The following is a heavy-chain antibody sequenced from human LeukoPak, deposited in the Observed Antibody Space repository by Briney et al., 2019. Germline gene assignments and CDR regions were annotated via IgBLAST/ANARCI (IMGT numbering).Heavy chain of an antibody. CDR3: ARELPREVTLDY. CDR2: INNGGVST. CDR1: GFTFISYG. V-gene: IGHV3-74*01. J-gene: IGHJ4*02. D-gene: IGHD2-21*02. Sequence: GGSLRLSCAASGFTFISYGMQWVRQAPGKGLVWVSRINNGGVSTSYADSVGGRFTVPRDNGKNTLYLQMNSLRAEDTGVYYCARELPREVTLDYWGQGTLVTVSS.